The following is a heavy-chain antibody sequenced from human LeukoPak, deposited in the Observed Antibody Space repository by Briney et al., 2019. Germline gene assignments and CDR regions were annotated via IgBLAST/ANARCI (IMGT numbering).Heavy chain of an antibody. D-gene: IGHD2-8*01. Sequence: GGSLRLSCAASGFTFSSFRIHWVRQAPGKGLEWLAFIRHDGSNKYYADSVKGRFTISRDNSKNTVYLQMSSLRAEDTAIYYCAKFQTANGNIYWGQGTLVSVSS. CDR2: IRHDGSNK. CDR3: AKFQTANGNIY. CDR1: GFTFSSFR. J-gene: IGHJ4*02. V-gene: IGHV3-30*02.